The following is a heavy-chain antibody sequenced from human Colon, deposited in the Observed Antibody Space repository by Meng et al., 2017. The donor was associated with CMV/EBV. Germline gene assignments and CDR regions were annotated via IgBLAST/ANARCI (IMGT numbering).Heavy chain of an antibody. Sequence: GGSLRLSCAASGFTFSSYWMNWVRQAPGKGLEWVASIRPDGTGKYYVDSVKGRFTISRDNSKNTLYLQMNSLRAEDTAVYYCARSSRAVRPHYFDYWGQGTLVTVSS. CDR3: ARSSRAVRPHYFDY. D-gene: IGHD6-6*01. V-gene: IGHV3-7*03. J-gene: IGHJ4*02. CDR1: GFTFSSYW. CDR2: IRPDGTGK.